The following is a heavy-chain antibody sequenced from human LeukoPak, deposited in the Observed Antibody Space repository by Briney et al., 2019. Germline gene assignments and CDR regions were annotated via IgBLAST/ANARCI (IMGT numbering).Heavy chain of an antibody. CDR3: ARATTVNFDMDV. D-gene: IGHD4-11*01. CDR2: LYHSGST. V-gene: IGHV4-38-2*02. CDR1: GYSISNAYY. Sequence: SETLSLTCTVSGYSISNAYYWGWIRQPPGKGLEWIGSLYHSGSTYYNPSLKSRVTTSVDTSKNRFSLKLTSVTAADTAVYYCARATTVNFDMDVWGKGTTVTVSS. J-gene: IGHJ6*03.